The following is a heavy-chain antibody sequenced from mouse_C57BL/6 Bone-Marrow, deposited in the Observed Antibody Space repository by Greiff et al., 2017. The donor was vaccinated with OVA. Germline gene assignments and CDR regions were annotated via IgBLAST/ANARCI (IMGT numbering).Heavy chain of an antibody. V-gene: IGHV1-61*01. CDR2: IYPSDSET. D-gene: IGHD2-14*01. J-gene: IGHJ2*01. Sequence: QVQLQQPGAELVRPGSSVKLSCKASGYTFTSYWMDWVKQRPGQGLEWIGNIYPSDSETHYNQKFTDKATLTVDKSSSTAYMQLSSLTSEDSAVYYCARGRGTLTEDYFDDWGKGTTLTVSS. CDR1: GYTFTSYW. CDR3: ARGRGTLTEDYFDD.